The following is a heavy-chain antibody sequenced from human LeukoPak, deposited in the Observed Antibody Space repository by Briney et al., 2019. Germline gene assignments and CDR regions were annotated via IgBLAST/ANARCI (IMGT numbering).Heavy chain of an antibody. CDR1: GVTFSSYW. Sequence: PGGSLRLSCAASGVTFSSYWVSWVRQAPGPGGGGVANIKQDGSEKYYVDSVKGRFTISRDNAKNSLYLQMNSLRAEDTAVYYCARGPTHIVVGNWFDPWGQGTLVTVSS. V-gene: IGHV3-7*01. D-gene: IGHD2-2*01. CDR3: ARGPTHIVVGNWFDP. CDR2: IKQDGSEK. J-gene: IGHJ5*02.